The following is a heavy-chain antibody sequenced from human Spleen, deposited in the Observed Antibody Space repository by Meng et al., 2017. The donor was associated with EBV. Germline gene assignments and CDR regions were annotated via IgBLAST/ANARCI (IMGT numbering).Heavy chain of an antibody. Sequence: QVPRVQSGSELKKPGASVKVSCKASGYTFTSYAMHWVRQAPGQRLEWMGWINGGSGNTKYSQKFQGRVTITRDTSASTVYMELSSLRSEESAVYYCARSIDSGVFDPWGQGTLVTVSS. CDR3: ARSIDSGVFDP. CDR2: INGGSGNT. CDR1: GYTFTSYA. V-gene: IGHV1-3*01. D-gene: IGHD1-26*01. J-gene: IGHJ5*02.